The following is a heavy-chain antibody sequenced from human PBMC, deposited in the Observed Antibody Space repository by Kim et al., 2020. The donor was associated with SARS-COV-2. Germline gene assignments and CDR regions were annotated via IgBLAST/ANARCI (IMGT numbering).Heavy chain of an antibody. CDR3: AIYTAMFRPSYNWFDP. CDR2: IYDSGST. J-gene: IGHJ5*02. Sequence: SETLSLTCTVSGCSISSYGYYWIWIRQHPGKGLEWIVYIYDSGSTYYNPSLKSRVTISVDTSKNQFSLKLSSVTDADTAVYYCAIYTAMFRPSYNWFDPWGQGTLVTVSS. D-gene: IGHD5-18*01. CDR1: GCSISSYGYY. V-gene: IGHV4-31*03.